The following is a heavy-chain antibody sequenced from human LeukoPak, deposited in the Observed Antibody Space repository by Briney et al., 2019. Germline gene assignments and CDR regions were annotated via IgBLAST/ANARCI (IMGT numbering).Heavy chain of an antibody. Sequence: PGGSLRLSCAASGFTFGSYWMHWVRQAPGQGPVWVARINADGTETMYADAVKGRFTISRDNARNTLYLQMNSLRAEDTAVYYCASSPRGQLPSYYFDYWGQGTLVTVSS. CDR1: GFTFGSYW. CDR2: INADGTET. J-gene: IGHJ4*02. CDR3: ASSPRGQLPSYYFDY. V-gene: IGHV3-74*03. D-gene: IGHD2-2*01.